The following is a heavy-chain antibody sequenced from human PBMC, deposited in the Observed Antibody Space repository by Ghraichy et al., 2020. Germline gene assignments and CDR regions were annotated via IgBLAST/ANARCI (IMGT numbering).Heavy chain of an antibody. CDR2: VKSKVSGETK. Sequence: GGSLRLSCAASGFSFSGVWMSWVRQAPGKGLEWISRVKSKVSGETKDYAASVQGRFTISRDDSQTTVYLQMNSLKSEDTAMYYCTTGAPSDTFFDYWGQGTLVTVSS. V-gene: IGHV3-15*01. CDR1: GFSFSGVW. D-gene: IGHD2/OR15-2a*01. J-gene: IGHJ4*02. CDR3: TTGAPSDTFFDY.